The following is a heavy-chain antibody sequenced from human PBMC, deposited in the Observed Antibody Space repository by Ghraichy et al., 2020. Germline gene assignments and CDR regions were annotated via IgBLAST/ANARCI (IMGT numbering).Heavy chain of an antibody. V-gene: IGHV1-2*02. CDR2: INLNSGGT. CDR1: GNTLSGYF. D-gene: IGHD1-20*01. J-gene: IGHJ4*02. CDR3: AAERGNNYFFDY. Sequence: ASVKVSCKGSGNTLSGYFMHWVRQAPGQGLKWMGWINLNSGGTNYAQKFQGRVTMTRDTSINTAYLELSRLRSDDTAVYYCAAERGNNYFFDYWGQGTLVTVSS.